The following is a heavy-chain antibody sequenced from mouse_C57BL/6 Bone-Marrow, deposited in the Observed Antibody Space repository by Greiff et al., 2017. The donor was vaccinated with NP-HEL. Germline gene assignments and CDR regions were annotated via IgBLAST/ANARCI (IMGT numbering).Heavy chain of an antibody. V-gene: IGHV5-16*01. CDR1: GFTFSDYY. CDR2: INYDGSST. D-gene: IGHD1-1*01. CDR3: ARDDGSHYYAMDY. Sequence: EVMLVESEGGLVQPGSSMKLSCTASGFTFSDYYMAWVRQVPEKGLEWVANINYDGSSTYYLDSLKSRFIISRDNAKNILYLQMSSLKSEDTATYYCARDDGSHYYAMDYWGQGTSVTVSS. J-gene: IGHJ4*01.